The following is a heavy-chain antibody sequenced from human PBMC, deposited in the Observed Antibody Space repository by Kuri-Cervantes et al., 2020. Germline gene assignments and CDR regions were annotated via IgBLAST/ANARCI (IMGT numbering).Heavy chain of an antibody. CDR1: GGSISSYY. V-gene: IGHV4-59*01. CDR3: AEGVATGPLDY. CDR2: NYYSGST. D-gene: IGHD5-12*01. Sequence: ESLKISCTVSGGSISSYYWSWIRQPPGKGLEWIGYNYYSGSTNYNPSLKSRVTISVDTSKNQFSLKLSSVTAADTAVYYCAEGVATGPLDYWGQGTLVTVSS. J-gene: IGHJ4*02.